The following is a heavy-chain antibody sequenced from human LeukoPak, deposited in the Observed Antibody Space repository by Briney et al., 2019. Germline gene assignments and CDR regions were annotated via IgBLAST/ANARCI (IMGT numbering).Heavy chain of an antibody. Sequence: SETLSLTCTVSGGSISSYYWSWIRQPPGKGLEWIGYIYYSGSTNYNPSLKSRVTISVDTSKNQFSLKLSSVTAADTAVYYCARRVLFSGELDYWGQGTLVTVSS. CDR2: IYYSGST. J-gene: IGHJ4*02. D-gene: IGHD3-16*01. CDR1: GGSISSYY. CDR3: ARRVLFSGELDY. V-gene: IGHV4-59*01.